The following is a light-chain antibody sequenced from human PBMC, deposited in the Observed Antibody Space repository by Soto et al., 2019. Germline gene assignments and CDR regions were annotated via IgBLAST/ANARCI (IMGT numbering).Light chain of an antibody. Sequence: DIQMTQSPSTLSASVGYRVTITCLASQSISSWLAWYQQKPGKAPKLLIYDASSLESGVPSRFSGSGSGTEFTLTISSLQPDDFATYYCQQYKSYSRTFGQGTKVDIK. CDR3: QQYKSYSRT. CDR2: DAS. V-gene: IGKV1-5*01. J-gene: IGKJ1*01. CDR1: QSISSW.